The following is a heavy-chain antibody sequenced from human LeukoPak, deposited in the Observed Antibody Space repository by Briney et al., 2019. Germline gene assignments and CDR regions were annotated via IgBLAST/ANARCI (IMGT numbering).Heavy chain of an antibody. CDR1: GHSTTRGYY. CDR2: FFQTDKS. CDR3: ARVLPVPCLLDA. V-gene: IGHV4-38-2*02. J-gene: IGHJ4*02. Sequence: PSETLSLTCHISGHSTTRGYYWAWFRQSPGKGLEWIATFFQTDKSFYNASLESRVTMSLATSKSQFSLNLTSVTAADTAVYSCARVLPVPCLLDAWGRGTQVTVSS. D-gene: IGHD3-10*02.